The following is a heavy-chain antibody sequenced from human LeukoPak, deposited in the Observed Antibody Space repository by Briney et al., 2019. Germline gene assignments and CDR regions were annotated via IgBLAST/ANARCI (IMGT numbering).Heavy chain of an antibody. Sequence: GGSLRLSCAASGFTFSNAWMSWVRQAPGKGLEWVANIKQDGSEKYYVDSVKGRFTISRDNAKNSLYLQMNSLRAEDTAVYYCARGYLNYYGSGSYYKLFDYWGQGTLVTVSS. J-gene: IGHJ4*02. CDR1: GFTFSNAW. D-gene: IGHD3-10*01. V-gene: IGHV3-7*01. CDR3: ARGYLNYYGSGSYYKLFDY. CDR2: IKQDGSEK.